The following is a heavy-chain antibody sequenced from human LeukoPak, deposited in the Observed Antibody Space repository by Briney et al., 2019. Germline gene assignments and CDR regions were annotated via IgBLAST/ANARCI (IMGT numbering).Heavy chain of an antibody. D-gene: IGHD3-22*01. CDR2: IYSGGST. CDR3: ARDRRVYDSSGYYYGDDY. CDR1: GFTVSSNY. J-gene: IGHJ4*02. Sequence: KTGGSLRLSCAASGFTVSSNYMSWVRQAPGKGLEWVSVIYSGGSTYYADSVKDRFTISRDNSKNTLYLQMNSLRAEDTAVYYCARDRRVYDSSGYYYGDDYWGQGTLVTVSS. V-gene: IGHV3-66*01.